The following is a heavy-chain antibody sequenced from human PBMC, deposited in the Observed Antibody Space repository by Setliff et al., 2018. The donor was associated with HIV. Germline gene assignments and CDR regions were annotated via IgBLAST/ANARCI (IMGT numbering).Heavy chain of an antibody. CDR3: AKVVVSAAFVDAFDI. J-gene: IGHJ3*02. D-gene: IGHD2-15*01. CDR1: GFTFNNYA. CDR2: ITGSGGGT. V-gene: IGHV3-23*01. Sequence: GGSLRLSCAASGFTFNNYAMNWVRQAPGKGLEWISAITGSGGGTYYADSVKGRFTISRDNSKDTLYLQMNGLRAEDTAVYYCAKVVVSAAFVDAFDIWGQGTMVTVSS.